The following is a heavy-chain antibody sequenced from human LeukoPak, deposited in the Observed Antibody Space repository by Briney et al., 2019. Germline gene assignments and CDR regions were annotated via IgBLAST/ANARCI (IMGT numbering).Heavy chain of an antibody. D-gene: IGHD3-3*01. CDR3: AREDYDFWSGYSVNWFDP. V-gene: IGHV1-69*05. Sequence: XXIFGTANYARKFQGRVTIPTDESTSTAYMELSSLRSEDTAVYYCAREDYDFWSGYSVNWFDPWGQGTLVTVSS. J-gene: IGHJ5*02. CDR2: XXIFGTA.